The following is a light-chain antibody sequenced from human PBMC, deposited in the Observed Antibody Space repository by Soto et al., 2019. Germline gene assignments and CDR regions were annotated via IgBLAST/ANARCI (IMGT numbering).Light chain of an antibody. CDR3: QQRNSWPLT. Sequence: EIVLTQSPATLSLSPGERATLSCRASENVGGYLAWYQQKPGQAPRLLISDASNRAAGIPARFSGIGSGTDFTLTISSLEPEDFAVYYCQQRNSWPLTFGGGTKVEIK. J-gene: IGKJ4*01. CDR2: DAS. V-gene: IGKV3-11*01. CDR1: ENVGGY.